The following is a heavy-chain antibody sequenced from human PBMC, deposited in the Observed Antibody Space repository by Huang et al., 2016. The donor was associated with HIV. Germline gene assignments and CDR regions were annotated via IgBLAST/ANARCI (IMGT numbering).Heavy chain of an antibody. D-gene: IGHD5-18*01. CDR1: GYTFSSFG. J-gene: IGHJ6*03. Sequence: QVQLVQSGAEVKKPGASVKVSCKASGYTFSSFGISWVRQAPGHGLEGGVWITFNNGNTNLAQKCQGRLTMTTDTSTSTAYMERRSLRSDDTAVYYCARGGGIQLWLLGYYYMDVWGNGTTVTVSS. CDR3: ARGGGIQLWLLGYYYMDV. V-gene: IGHV1-18*01. CDR2: ITFNNGNT.